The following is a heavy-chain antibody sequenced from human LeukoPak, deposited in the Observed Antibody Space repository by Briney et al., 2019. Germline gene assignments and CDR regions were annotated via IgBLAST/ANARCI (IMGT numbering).Heavy chain of an antibody. J-gene: IGHJ4*02. D-gene: IGHD6-19*01. Sequence: SETLSLTCTVSGGSISSGGYYWSWIRQHPGKGLEWIGYIYYSGSTYYNPPLKSRVTISVDTSKNQFSLKLSSVTAADTAVYYCARDSRQWLASVFDYWGQGTLVTVSS. CDR1: GGSISSGGYY. CDR3: ARDSRQWLASVFDY. V-gene: IGHV4-31*03. CDR2: IYYSGST.